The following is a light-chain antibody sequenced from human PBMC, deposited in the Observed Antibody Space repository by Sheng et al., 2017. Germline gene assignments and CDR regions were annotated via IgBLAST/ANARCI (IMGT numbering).Light chain of an antibody. V-gene: IGLV2-14*03. CDR1: SRDIGSNNF. CDR3: QSQETSLSGTVI. J-gene: IGLJ2*01. CDR2: DVS. Sequence: QSALTQPASVSGSPGQSITIPCTGTSRDIGSNNFVSWYQQHPGKAPKLMIYDVSDRPSGVSNRFSGSKSGNTASLTISGLQPEDEAYYYCQSQETSLSGTVIFGGGTKLTVL.